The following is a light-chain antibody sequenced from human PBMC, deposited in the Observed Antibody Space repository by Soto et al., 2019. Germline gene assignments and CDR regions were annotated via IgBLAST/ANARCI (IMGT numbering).Light chain of an antibody. CDR3: QQYGSSGT. CDR2: GAS. Sequence: EIVLTHSPGTRSLSPVGRSTVSVMASQSVSNNYLAWYQQKPGQAPRRLIYGASNRATGIPDRFSGSGSGTDFTLTISRLEPEDFAVYYCQQYGSSGTFGQGTKVDIK. J-gene: IGKJ1*01. CDR1: QSVSNNY. V-gene: IGKV3-20*01.